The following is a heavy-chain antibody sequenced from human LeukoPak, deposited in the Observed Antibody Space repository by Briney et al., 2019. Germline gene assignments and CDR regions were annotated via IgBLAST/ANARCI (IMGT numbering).Heavy chain of an antibody. CDR1: GYTFTGYY. CDR2: IIPIFGTA. J-gene: IGHJ6*03. CDR3: AAGIVGATGYYYYYMDV. Sequence: GASVKVSCKASGYTFTGYYMHWVRQAPGQGLEWMGGIIPIFGTANYAQKFQGRVTITADKSTSTAYMELSSLRSEDTAVYYCAAGIVGATGYYYYYMDVWGKGTTVTVSS. D-gene: IGHD1-26*01. V-gene: IGHV1-69*06.